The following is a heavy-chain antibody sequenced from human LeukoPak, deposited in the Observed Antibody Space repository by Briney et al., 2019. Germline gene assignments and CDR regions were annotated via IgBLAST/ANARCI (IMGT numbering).Heavy chain of an antibody. D-gene: IGHD3-10*01. Sequence: GGTLRPSCAASGFTFSNDRMSWVRHAPGKGLEWVRRIKSKTDCGTTDYAAPVKGRFTISRDDSKNTLYLQMNSLQTEDTAVYYCTTERYYASGSYSVPYFDFWGRGTLVTVSS. CDR1: GFTFSNDR. J-gene: IGHJ4*02. CDR3: TTERYYASGSYSVPYFDF. V-gene: IGHV3-15*01. CDR2: IKSKTDCGTT.